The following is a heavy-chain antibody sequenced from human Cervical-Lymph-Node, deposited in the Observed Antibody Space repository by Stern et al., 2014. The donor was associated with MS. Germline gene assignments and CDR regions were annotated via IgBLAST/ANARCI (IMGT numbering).Heavy chain of an antibody. J-gene: IGHJ3*02. Sequence: QMQLVQSGAEMKRPGASVKLSCKASGFTFSTYYMHWVRQAPGQGLAWVGLANPRDGRKDYAQELQGRITVTRDTSTSTVYMELRSLTSEDTALYYCAREGVAGPLHLKTFDMWGQGTMIIVSS. CDR3: AREGVAGPLHLKTFDM. CDR2: ANPRDGRK. CDR1: GFTFSTYY. D-gene: IGHD6-19*01. V-gene: IGHV1-46*01.